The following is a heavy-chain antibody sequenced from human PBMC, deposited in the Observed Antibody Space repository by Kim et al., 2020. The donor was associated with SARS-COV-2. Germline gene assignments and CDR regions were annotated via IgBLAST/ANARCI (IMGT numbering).Heavy chain of an antibody. CDR1: GGSFSGYY. CDR2: INHSGST. V-gene: IGHV4-34*01. Sequence: SETLSLTCAVYGGSFSGYYWSWIRQPPGKGLEWIGEINHSGSTNYNPSLKSRVTISVDTSKNQFSLKLSSVTAADTAVYYCARRRLKYSSSSPFDYWGQGTLVTVSS. D-gene: IGHD6-6*01. CDR3: ARRRLKYSSSSPFDY. J-gene: IGHJ4*02.